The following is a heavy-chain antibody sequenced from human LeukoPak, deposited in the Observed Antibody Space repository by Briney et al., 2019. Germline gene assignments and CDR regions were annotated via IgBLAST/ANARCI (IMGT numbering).Heavy chain of an antibody. V-gene: IGHV1-46*01. CDR2: INPSGGST. Sequence: ASVKVSCKASGYTFTSYYMHWVRQAPGQGLEWMGIINPSGGSTSYAQKFQGRVTMTRDTSTSTVYMELSSLRSEDTAVYYCARDQRDPTLITMVRGVPDYWGQGTLVTVSS. CDR3: ARDQRDPTLITMVRGVPDY. CDR1: GYTFTSYY. J-gene: IGHJ4*02. D-gene: IGHD3-10*01.